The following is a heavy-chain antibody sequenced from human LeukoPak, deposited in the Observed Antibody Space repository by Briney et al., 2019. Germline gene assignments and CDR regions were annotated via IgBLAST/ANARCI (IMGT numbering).Heavy chain of an antibody. J-gene: IGHJ4*02. CDR1: GYTFTSYY. CDR3: ARARGYSYGNRRGFFDY. V-gene: IGHV1-46*01. Sequence: VSVKVSCKASGYTFTSYYMHWVRQAPGQGLEWMGIINPSGGSTSYAQKFQGRVTMTRDTSTSTVYMELSSLRSEDTAVYYCARARGYSYGNRRGFFDYWGQGTLVTVSS. CDR2: INPSGGST. D-gene: IGHD5-18*01.